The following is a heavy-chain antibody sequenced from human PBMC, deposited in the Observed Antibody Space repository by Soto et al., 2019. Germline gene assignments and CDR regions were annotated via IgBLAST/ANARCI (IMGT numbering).Heavy chain of an antibody. CDR3: ARVRGSVAAPPAY. Sequence: EVQLLESGGGLIQPGGSLRLSCAASGFTFSSYAMSWVRQAPGKGLEWVSAMSGSGGSTYYADSVKGRFTISRDNSKNPMYMQMNSLRAEDTAVYYCARVRGSVAAPPAYWGQGTLVTVSS. CDR2: MSGSGGST. J-gene: IGHJ4*02. CDR1: GFTFSSYA. D-gene: IGHD6-19*01. V-gene: IGHV3-23*01.